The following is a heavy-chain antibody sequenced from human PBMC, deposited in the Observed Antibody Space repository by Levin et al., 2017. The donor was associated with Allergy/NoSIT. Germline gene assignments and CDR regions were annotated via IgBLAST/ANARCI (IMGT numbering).Heavy chain of an antibody. CDR1: GFTFSSYS. Sequence: GESLKISCAASGFTFSSYSMNWVRQAPGKGLEWVSSISSSSSYIYYADSVKGRFTISRDNAKNSLYLQMNSLRAEDTAVYYCATRDLVDVYYWGQGTLVTVSS. V-gene: IGHV3-21*01. CDR2: ISSSSSYI. D-gene: IGHD5-12*01. J-gene: IGHJ4*02. CDR3: ATRDLVDVYY.